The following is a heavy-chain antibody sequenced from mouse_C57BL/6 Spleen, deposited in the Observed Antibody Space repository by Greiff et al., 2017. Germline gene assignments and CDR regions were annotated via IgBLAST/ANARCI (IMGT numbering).Heavy chain of an antibody. CDR3: ARLSLRTGKRVDY. CDR1: GYTFTSYW. Sequence: QVQLQQPGAELVMPGASVKLSCKASGYTFTSYWMHWVKQRPGQGLEWIGEIDPSDSYTNYNQKFKGKSTLTVDKSSSTAYMQLSSLTSEDSAVYYCARLSLRTGKRVDYWGQGTTLTVSS. D-gene: IGHD4-1*01. J-gene: IGHJ2*01. CDR2: IDPSDSYT. V-gene: IGHV1-69*01.